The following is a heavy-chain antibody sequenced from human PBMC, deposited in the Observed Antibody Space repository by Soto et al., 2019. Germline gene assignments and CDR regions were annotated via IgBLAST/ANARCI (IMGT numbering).Heavy chain of an antibody. J-gene: IGHJ4*02. CDR2: INPNGGQT. CDR1: GYTFALHY. V-gene: IGHV1-46*01. CDR3: GRDTSGLDY. Sequence: QVQLVQSGAEVKKPGASVRVSCKASGYTFALHYIHWVRQAPGQGLEWMGVINPNGGQTRYDQRFQGRLTMTSDAPTNKVYLDLSSLSSNDTAVYYCGRDTSGLDYWGQGTLVTVSS.